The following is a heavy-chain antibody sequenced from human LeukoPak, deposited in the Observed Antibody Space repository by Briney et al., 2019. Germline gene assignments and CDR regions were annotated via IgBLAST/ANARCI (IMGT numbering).Heavy chain of an antibody. CDR2: INPNSGGT. CDR3: ALGEYCSGDCCWTYYFHY. J-gene: IGHJ4*02. D-gene: IGHD2-21*01. Sequence: ASVKVSCKASGYTFTGYYIHWVRQAPGQGLEWMGWINPNSGGTDYAQKFQGRVTMTRDTSISTGYMDLTRLTSDDTAVYYCALGEYCSGDCCWTYYFHYWGQGTLVTVSS. CDR1: GYTFTGYY. V-gene: IGHV1-2*02.